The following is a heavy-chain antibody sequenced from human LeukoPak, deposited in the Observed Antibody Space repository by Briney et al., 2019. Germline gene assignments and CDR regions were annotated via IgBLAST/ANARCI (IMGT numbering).Heavy chain of an antibody. D-gene: IGHD2-2*01. Sequence: TSETLSLTCTVSGGSISSSSYSWGWIRQPPGKGLEWIGSIYYSGSTYYNPSLKSRVTISVDTSKNQFSLKLSSVTAADTAVYYCARHANIVVVPAAIDYWGQGTLVTVSS. J-gene: IGHJ4*02. CDR2: IYYSGST. CDR1: GGSISSSSYS. V-gene: IGHV4-39*01. CDR3: ARHANIVVVPAAIDY.